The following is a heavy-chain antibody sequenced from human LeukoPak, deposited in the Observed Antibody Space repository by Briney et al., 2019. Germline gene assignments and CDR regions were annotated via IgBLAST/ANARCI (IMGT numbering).Heavy chain of an antibody. CDR3: ARAREGIDY. D-gene: IGHD1-26*01. V-gene: IGHV3-30*03. J-gene: IGHJ4*02. CDR2: ISYDGSNK. Sequence: QPGRSLRLSCAASGFTFSSYGMHWVRQAPGKGLEWVAVISYDGSNKYYADPVKGRFTISRDNSKNTLYLQMNSLRAEDTAVYYCARAREGIDYWGQGTLVTVSS. CDR1: GFTFSSYG.